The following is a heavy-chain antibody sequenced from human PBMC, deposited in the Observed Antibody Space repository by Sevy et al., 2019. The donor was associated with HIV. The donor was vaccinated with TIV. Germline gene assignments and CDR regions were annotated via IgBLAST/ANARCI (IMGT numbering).Heavy chain of an antibody. J-gene: IGHJ5*02. CDR3: TRGWRITMPGALVPNLFVFDL. V-gene: IGHV1-69*10. CDR1: GGSISSSA. D-gene: IGHD3-10*01. Sequence: ASVKVSCKASGGSISSSAISWVRQAPGQGLEWMGRIIPILRTVNYAHQFQGRVTICADRSTNTVYMDLSSLRSEDTAVYYCTRGWRITMPGALVPNLFVFDLWGLGTSVTVSS. CDR2: IIPILRTV.